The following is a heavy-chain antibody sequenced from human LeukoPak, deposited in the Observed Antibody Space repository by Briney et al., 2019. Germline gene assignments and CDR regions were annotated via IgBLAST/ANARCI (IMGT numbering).Heavy chain of an antibody. CDR2: ISSSGST. Sequence: PSETLSLTCTVSGDSISSGDYYWSWIRQPAGKGLEWIGRISSSGSTNYNPSLKSRVTISVDTSKNQFSLKLSSVTAADTAVYYCARARRWIQLWLARPNWFDPWGQGTLVTVSS. J-gene: IGHJ5*02. V-gene: IGHV4-61*02. CDR1: GDSISSGDYY. D-gene: IGHD5-18*01. CDR3: ARARRWIQLWLARPNWFDP.